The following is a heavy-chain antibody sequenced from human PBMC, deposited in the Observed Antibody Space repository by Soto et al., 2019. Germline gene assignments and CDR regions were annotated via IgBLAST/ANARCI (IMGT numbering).Heavy chain of an antibody. CDR1: GGTFSSYT. J-gene: IGHJ4*02. CDR2: IIPILGIA. V-gene: IGHV1-69*02. Sequence: QVQLMQSGAEVKKPGSSVKVSCKASGGTFSSYTISWVRQAPGQGLEWMGRIIPILGIANYAQKFQGRVTITADKATSTDYMEQSSLRSEDTAVYYSEMEYCSSTSCYRDYGGQGTLVTVSS. CDR3: EMEYCSSTSCYRDY. D-gene: IGHD2-2*02.